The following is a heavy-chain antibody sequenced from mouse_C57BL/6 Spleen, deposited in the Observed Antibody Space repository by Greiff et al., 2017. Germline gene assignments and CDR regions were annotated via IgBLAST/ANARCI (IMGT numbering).Heavy chain of an antibody. CDR2: IYPSDSET. CDR1: GYTFTSYW. CDR3: ARYDYYYYAMDY. Sequence: VQLQQSGAELVRPGSSVKLSCKASGYTFTSYWMDWVKQRPGQGLEWIGNIYPSDSETHYNQKFKDKATLTVDKSSSTAYMQLSSLTSEDSAVYYCARYDYYYYAMDYWGQGTSVTVSS. D-gene: IGHD1-1*01. J-gene: IGHJ4*01. V-gene: IGHV1-61*01.